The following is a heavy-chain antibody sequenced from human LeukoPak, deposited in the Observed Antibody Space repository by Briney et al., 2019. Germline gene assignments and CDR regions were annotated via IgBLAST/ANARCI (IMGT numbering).Heavy chain of an antibody. V-gene: IGHV4-61*09. D-gene: IGHD3-22*01. CDR1: GGSISSGSYY. CDR2: IYSTGST. CDR3: ARDYTMTHAFDI. J-gene: IGHJ3*02. Sequence: SQALSLTCTVSGGSISSGSYYWSWIRQPAGKGLEWIGYIYSTGSTNYNPSLKSRVTISVDTSKNQFFLKLSSVTAADTALYYCARDYTMTHAFDIWGQGTLVTVSS.